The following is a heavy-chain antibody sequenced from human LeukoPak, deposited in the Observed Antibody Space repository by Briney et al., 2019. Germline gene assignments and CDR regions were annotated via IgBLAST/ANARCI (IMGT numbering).Heavy chain of an antibody. J-gene: IGHJ6*02. Sequence: PGGSLRLSCAASGFTFSSYAMSWVRQAPGKGLEWVSAISGSGGSTYYADSVKGRFTISRDNSKNTLYLQMNSLRAEDTAVYYCAKDGVYDSSGYYWWFVDVWGQGTTVTVSS. CDR1: GFTFSSYA. D-gene: IGHD3-22*01. CDR3: AKDGVYDSSGYYWWFVDV. V-gene: IGHV3-23*01. CDR2: ISGSGGST.